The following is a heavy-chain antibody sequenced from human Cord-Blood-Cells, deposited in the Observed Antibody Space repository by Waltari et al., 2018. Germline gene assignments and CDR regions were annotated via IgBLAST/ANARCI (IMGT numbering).Heavy chain of an antibody. Sequence: QLQLQESGPGLVKPSETLSLTCTVSGGSISSSSYYWGWIRQPPGKGLAWIGSIYYSGSTYYNPSLKSRCIISVETAKNQVSVELGSVTAADTAAYCWARRAGIAGRNWIDPWGQGTLVTVAS. CDR1: GGSISSSSYY. V-gene: IGHV4-39*01. D-gene: IGHD6-6*01. CDR3: ARRAGIAGRNWIDP. CDR2: IYYSGST. J-gene: IGHJ5*02.